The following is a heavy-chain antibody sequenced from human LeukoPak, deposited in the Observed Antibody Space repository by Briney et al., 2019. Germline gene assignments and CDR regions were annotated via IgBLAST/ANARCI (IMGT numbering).Heavy chain of an antibody. CDR2: INTNTGNP. V-gene: IGHV7-4-1*02. D-gene: IGHD3-9*01. Sequence: ASVKVSCKASGYTFTSYGISWVRQAPGQGLEWMGWINTNTGNPTYAQGFTGRFVFSLDTSVSTAYLQISSLKAEDTAVYYCARDYYDLLTGYYASFDYWGQGTLVTVSS. CDR3: ARDYYDLLTGYYASFDY. J-gene: IGHJ4*02. CDR1: GYTFTSYG.